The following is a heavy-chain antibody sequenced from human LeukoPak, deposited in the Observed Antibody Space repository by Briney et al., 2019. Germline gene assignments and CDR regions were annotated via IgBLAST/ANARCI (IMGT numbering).Heavy chain of an antibody. CDR2: MYYSGST. CDR3: ARNGAVDWDAEYAFDI. CDR1: GGSISSYY. J-gene: IGHJ3*02. D-gene: IGHD3/OR15-3a*01. V-gene: IGHV4-59*01. Sequence: SETLSLTCTVSGGSISSYYWSWTRQPPGKGLEWIGYMYYSGSTKYNSSLKSRVTISVDTSKNQFSLKLSSVTAADTAVYYCARNGAVDWDAEYAFDIWGQGTWVTVSS.